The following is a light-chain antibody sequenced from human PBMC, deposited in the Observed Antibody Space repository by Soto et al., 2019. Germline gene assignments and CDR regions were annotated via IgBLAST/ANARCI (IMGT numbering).Light chain of an antibody. CDR2: AVS. CDR3: QQHDGRPTLT. V-gene: IGKV1-33*01. Sequence: IQLTQSPCSLAASVGGTVTITCRASQDMDNSLTCNQHKPGKAPKLLVYAVSFLETGVPSRFSGRGSGTVFSLTINSLQSDDFATDYCQQHDGRPTLTFGQGTRLDSK. J-gene: IGKJ5*01. CDR1: QDMDNS.